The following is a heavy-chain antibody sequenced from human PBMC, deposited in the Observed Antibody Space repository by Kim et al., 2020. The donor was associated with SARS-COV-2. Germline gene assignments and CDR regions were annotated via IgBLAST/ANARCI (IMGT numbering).Heavy chain of an antibody. Sequence: GGSLRLSRAASGFTFSSYAMHWVRQAPGKGLEWVAVISYDGSNKYYADSVKGRFTISRDNSKNTLYLQMNSLRAEDTAVYYCARGGGWVKYYFDYWGQGTLVTVSS. CDR3: ARGGGWVKYYFDY. CDR2: ISYDGSNK. J-gene: IGHJ4*02. V-gene: IGHV3-30-3*01. CDR1: GFTFSSYA. D-gene: IGHD6-19*01.